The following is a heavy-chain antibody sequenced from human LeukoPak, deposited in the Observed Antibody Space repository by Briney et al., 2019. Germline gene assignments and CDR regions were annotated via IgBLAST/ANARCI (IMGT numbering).Heavy chain of an antibody. J-gene: IGHJ6*03. CDR1: GFTFSSYG. D-gene: IGHD3-10*01. CDR2: IRYDGSDK. V-gene: IGHV3-30*02. CDR3: AKDMTWFGGADYYYMDV. Sequence: GGSLRLSCAASGFTFSSYGMHWVRQTPGKGLEWVAFIRYDGSDKYYADSVMGRFTISRDNSKNTLDLQMNSLRAEDTAVYYCAKDMTWFGGADYYYMDVWGKGTTVTVSS.